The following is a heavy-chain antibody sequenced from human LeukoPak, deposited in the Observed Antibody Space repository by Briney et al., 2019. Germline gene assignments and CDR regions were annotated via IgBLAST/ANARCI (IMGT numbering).Heavy chain of an antibody. V-gene: IGHV3-9*03. CDR3: AKSAGYSSGGVFDI. CDR2: ITWDSAGI. CDR1: GFTFDDYS. Sequence: GRSLRLSCAASGFTFDDYSMHWVRQAPGKGLEWVSGITWDSAGIGYADSVKGRFTISRDNAKNSLYLQMNSLRPEDMALYYCAKSAGYSSGGVFDIWGQGTMVTVSS. D-gene: IGHD6-19*01. J-gene: IGHJ3*02.